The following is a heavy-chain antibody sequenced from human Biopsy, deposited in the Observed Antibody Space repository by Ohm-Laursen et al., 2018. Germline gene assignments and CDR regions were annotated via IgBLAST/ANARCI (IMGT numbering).Heavy chain of an antibody. D-gene: IGHD5-24*01. J-gene: IGHJ6*02. V-gene: IGHV1-8*01. CDR2: MTPKTGKT. Sequence: ASVKVSCKTSGYTFTDYDINWVRRASGQGLEWVGWMTPKTGKTGYTQKLQGRLTMTRDTSTGTVYMDLNSLGSEDTAVYYCARAGVGSDGTDSYYYGMDVWGPGTTVTVSS. CDR1: GYTFTDYD. CDR3: ARAGVGSDGTDSYYYGMDV.